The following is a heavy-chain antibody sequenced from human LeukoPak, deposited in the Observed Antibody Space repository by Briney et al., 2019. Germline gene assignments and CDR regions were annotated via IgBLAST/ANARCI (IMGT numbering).Heavy chain of an antibody. D-gene: IGHD5-12*01. V-gene: IGHV3-9*01. Sequence: PGGSLRLSCAASGFTFDDYAMHWIRKAPGKGLERVSGISWNSGSIGYADSVKGRFTISRDNAKNSLYLQMNSLRAEDTALYYCARMGGGYDWANWFDPWGQGTLVTVSS. CDR2: ISWNSGSI. J-gene: IGHJ5*02. CDR3: ARMGGGYDWANWFDP. CDR1: GFTFDDYA.